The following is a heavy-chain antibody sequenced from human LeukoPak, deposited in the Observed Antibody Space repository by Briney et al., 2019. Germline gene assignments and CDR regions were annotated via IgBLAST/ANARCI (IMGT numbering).Heavy chain of an antibody. J-gene: IGHJ4*02. CDR1: GGSISSGGYY. CDR2: IYYSGST. Sequence: SETLSLTCTVSGGSISSGGYYWSWIRQHPGTGLEWIGYIYYSGSTYYNPSLKSRVTISVDTSKNQFSLKLSSVTAADTAVYYCARVVVCSGGSCYPNPYYFDYWGQGTLVTVSS. D-gene: IGHD2-15*01. V-gene: IGHV4-31*03. CDR3: ARVVVCSGGSCYPNPYYFDY.